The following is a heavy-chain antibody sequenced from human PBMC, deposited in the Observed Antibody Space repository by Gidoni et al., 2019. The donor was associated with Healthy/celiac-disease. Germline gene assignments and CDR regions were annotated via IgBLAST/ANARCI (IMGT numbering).Heavy chain of an antibody. CDR1: GYSISSGYY. Sequence: QVQLQESGPGRVKPSETLSLTCTVSGYSISSGYYWGWIRQPPGKGLEWIGSIYHSGSTYYNPSLKSRVTISVDTSKNQFSLKLSSVTAADTAVYYCARVRVGATIDYWGQGTLVTVSS. J-gene: IGHJ4*02. CDR2: IYHSGST. CDR3: ARVRVGATIDY. V-gene: IGHV4-38-2*02. D-gene: IGHD1-26*01.